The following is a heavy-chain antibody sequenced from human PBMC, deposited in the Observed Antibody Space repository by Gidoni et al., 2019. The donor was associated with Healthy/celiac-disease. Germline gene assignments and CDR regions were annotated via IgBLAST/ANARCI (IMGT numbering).Heavy chain of an antibody. Sequence: EVQLVESGGGLVQPGGSLRLSCAASGFTFSSYGMSWVRQAPGKGLEWVANIKQEGSEKYYVDSVKGRFTISRDNAKNSLYLQMNSLRAEDTAVYYCARDLQERTSDYYDSSGYYPGWFDPWGQGTLVTVSS. J-gene: IGHJ5*02. CDR2: IKQEGSEK. D-gene: IGHD3-22*01. V-gene: IGHV3-7*03. CDR1: GFTFSSYG. CDR3: ARDLQERTSDYYDSSGYYPGWFDP.